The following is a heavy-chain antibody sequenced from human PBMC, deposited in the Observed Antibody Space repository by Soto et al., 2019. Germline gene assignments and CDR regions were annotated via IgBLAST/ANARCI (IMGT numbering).Heavy chain of an antibody. D-gene: IGHD1-1*01. CDR1: GYAFTTYG. Sequence: QVHLVQSGAEVKKPGASVKVSCKGSGYAFTTYGITWVRQAPGQGLEWMGWISAHNGNTNYAQKLQGRVTVTRDTSTSTAYMELRSLRSDAPAVYYCARGRYGDYWGQGDLVTVSS. CDR3: ARGRYGDY. CDR2: ISAHNGNT. V-gene: IGHV1-18*01. J-gene: IGHJ4*02.